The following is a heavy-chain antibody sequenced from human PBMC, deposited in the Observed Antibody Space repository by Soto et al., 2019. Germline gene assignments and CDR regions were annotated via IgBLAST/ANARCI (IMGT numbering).Heavy chain of an antibody. CDR3: ARYTVTTTYYFDY. V-gene: IGHV4-31*03. J-gene: IGHJ4*02. CDR1: GGSISSGAYY. CDR2: IYYSGST. Sequence: QVHLQESGPGLVKPSQTLSLTCTVSGGSISSGAYYWSWIRHHPGKGLEWIGYIYYSGSTYYNPSLKSRITISVDTSKNQFSLKLSSVTAADTVVYYCARYTVTTTYYFDYWGQGTLVTVSS. D-gene: IGHD4-17*01.